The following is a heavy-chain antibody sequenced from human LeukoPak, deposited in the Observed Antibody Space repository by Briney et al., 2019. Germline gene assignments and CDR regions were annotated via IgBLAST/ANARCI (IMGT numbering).Heavy chain of an antibody. D-gene: IGHD7-27*01. CDR3: ARHDPGWFDT. J-gene: IGHJ5*02. V-gene: IGHV4-59*08. CDR1: GGSISSSY. Sequence: KTSETLSLTCTVSGGSISSSYWSWIRQPPGKGLEWIGYIHYSGSTNYSPSLKSRATISVDTSKAHFSLKLSSATAADTAVYYCARHDPGWFDTWGQGTLVTVSS. CDR2: IHYSGST.